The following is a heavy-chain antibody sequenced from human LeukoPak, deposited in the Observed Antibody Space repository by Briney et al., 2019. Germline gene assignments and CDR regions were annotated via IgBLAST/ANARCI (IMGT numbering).Heavy chain of an antibody. CDR2: IYPSGST. CDR1: GGSISGYY. Sequence: SETLSLTCTVSGGSISGYYWNWIRQPAGKRLEWIGRIYPSGSTYYINSLKRRLTMSTDTSKNQVSLNLSSVTAADTAVYYCARSSGHDFDFWGLGILVTVSS. J-gene: IGHJ4*02. V-gene: IGHV4-4*07. D-gene: IGHD5-12*01. CDR3: ARSSGHDFDF.